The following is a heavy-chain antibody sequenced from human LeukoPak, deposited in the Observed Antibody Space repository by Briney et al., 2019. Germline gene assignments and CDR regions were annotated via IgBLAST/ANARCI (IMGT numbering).Heavy chain of an antibody. J-gene: IGHJ4*02. CDR2: MNPNSGNT. V-gene: IGHV1-8*02. D-gene: IGHD3-10*01. CDR3: ARGGLSRYYYGSGTQKMLGDY. Sequence: ASVKVSCKASGYTFTIYDINWVRQATGQGLEWMGWMNPNSGNTGYAQKFQGRVTMTRDTSISTAYMELSRLRSDDTAVYYCARGGLSRYYYGSGTQKMLGDYWGQGTLVTVSS. CDR1: GYTFTIYD.